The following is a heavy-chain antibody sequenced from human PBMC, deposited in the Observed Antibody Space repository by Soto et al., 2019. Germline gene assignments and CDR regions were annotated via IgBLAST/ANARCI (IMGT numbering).Heavy chain of an antibody. CDR2: IYYSGST. CDR1: GGSISSSSYY. D-gene: IGHD3-10*01. J-gene: IGHJ4*01. CDR3: AFGELLYRY. V-gene: IGHV4-39*01. Sequence: QLQLQESGPGLVKPSETLSLTCTVSGGSISSSSYYWGWIRQPPGKGLEWIGSIYYSGSTYYNPSLKSRFTISVDTSKSQFSLKLSSVTGAGTAVYYCAFGELLYRYWGQGTLVTVSS.